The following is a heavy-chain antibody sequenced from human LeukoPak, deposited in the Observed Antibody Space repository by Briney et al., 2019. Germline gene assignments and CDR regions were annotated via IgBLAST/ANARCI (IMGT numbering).Heavy chain of an antibody. V-gene: IGHV1-2*02. CDR1: GYTFTGYY. CDR2: INPNSGGT. D-gene: IGHD3-3*01. Sequence: ASVKVSCKASGYTFTGYYMHWVRQAPGQGLEWMGWINPNSGGTNYAQKFQGRVTMTRDTSISTAYMELSRLRSDDTAVYYCARVAHYDFLSGFRYCFDYWGQGTLVTVSS. J-gene: IGHJ4*02. CDR3: ARVAHYDFLSGFRYCFDY.